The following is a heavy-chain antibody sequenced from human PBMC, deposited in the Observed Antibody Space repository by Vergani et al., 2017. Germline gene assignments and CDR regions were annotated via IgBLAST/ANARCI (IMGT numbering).Heavy chain of an antibody. J-gene: IGHJ4*02. CDR3: AKVWLATVVTFFDY. V-gene: IGHV3-20*04. Sequence: EVQLVESGGGVVRPGGSLRLSCVGSGFAFGDFGMSWVRQVPGKGLVWVAGINWNGGTTIYGDPVTGRFTISRDNAKNSLYLQMNSLRDGDTAVYYCAKVWLATVVTFFDYWGQGTLVTVSS. CDR2: INWNGGTT. D-gene: IGHD4-23*01. CDR1: GFAFGDFG.